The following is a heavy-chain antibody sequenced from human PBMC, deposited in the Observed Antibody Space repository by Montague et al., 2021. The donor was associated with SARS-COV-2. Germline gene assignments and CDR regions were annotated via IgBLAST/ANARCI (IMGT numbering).Heavy chain of an antibody. V-gene: IGHV4-38-2*02. Sequence: SETLSLTCTVSGYSVSSGNYWGWSRQPPWKELEWIGGNYHSGSTXYNPSLHSRVTISVDTSKNQFSLKLSSVTAADTAVYYCARSQDCSTTSCHFDYWGQGTLVTVSS. D-gene: IGHD2-2*01. J-gene: IGHJ4*02. CDR2: NYHSGST. CDR3: ARSQDCSTTSCHFDY. CDR1: GYSVSSGNY.